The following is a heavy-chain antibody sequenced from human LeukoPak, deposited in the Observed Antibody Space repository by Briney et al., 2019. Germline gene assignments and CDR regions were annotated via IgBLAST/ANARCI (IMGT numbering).Heavy chain of an antibody. J-gene: IGHJ4*02. Sequence: SETLSLTCTVSGGSISSYYWSWVRQPPGKGLEWIGYIYYSGSTNYNPSLKSRVTISVDTSKNQFSLKLSSVTAADTAVYYCARDQGSHFDYWGQGTLVTVSS. V-gene: IGHV4-59*01. CDR2: IYYSGST. CDR1: GGSISSYY. CDR3: ARDQGSHFDY.